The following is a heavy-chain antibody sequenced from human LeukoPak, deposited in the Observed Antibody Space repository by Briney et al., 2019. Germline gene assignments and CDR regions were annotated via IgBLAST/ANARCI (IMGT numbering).Heavy chain of an antibody. J-gene: IGHJ4*02. Sequence: TPSETLSLTCTVSGYSISSGYYWGWIRQPPGKGLEWIGSIYHSGSTYYNPSLKGRVTISVDTSKNQFSLRLTSVTAADTAVYYCARQTGSGLFILPGGQGTLVTVSS. CDR3: ARQTGSGLFILP. CDR1: GYSISSGYY. CDR2: IYHSGST. V-gene: IGHV4-38-2*02. D-gene: IGHD3/OR15-3a*01.